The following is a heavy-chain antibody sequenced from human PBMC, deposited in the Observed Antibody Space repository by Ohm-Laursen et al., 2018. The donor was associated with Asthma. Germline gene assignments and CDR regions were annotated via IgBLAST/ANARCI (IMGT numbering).Heavy chain of an antibody. CDR2: GGSYYDGGLK. J-gene: IGHJ4*02. CDR1: GFTFRSYA. V-gene: IGHV3-30-3*01. D-gene: IGHD3-3*01. Sequence: SLRLSCAATGFTFRSYAMHWVRQAPGKGLEWVAVGGSYYDGGLKYYADPVNGRFTVSRDDSKNTLYLQMNSLRPDDTAVYYCARDVMEWYLPAFDFWGQGTLVTVSS. CDR3: ARDVMEWYLPAFDF.